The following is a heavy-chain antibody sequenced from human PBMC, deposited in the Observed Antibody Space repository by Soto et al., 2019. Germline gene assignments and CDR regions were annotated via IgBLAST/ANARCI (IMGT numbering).Heavy chain of an antibody. CDR2: IYYSGST. D-gene: IGHD6-6*01. CDR1: GGSISSSSYY. J-gene: IGHJ4*02. CDR3: ARDISYSSSPFWPY. Sequence: TSETLSLTCTVSGGSISSSSYYWGWIRQPPGKGLEWIGSIYYSGSTYYNPSLKSRVTISVDTSKNSLYLQMNSLRAEDTAVFYCARDISYSSSPFWPYWGQGTLVTVSS. V-gene: IGHV4-39*02.